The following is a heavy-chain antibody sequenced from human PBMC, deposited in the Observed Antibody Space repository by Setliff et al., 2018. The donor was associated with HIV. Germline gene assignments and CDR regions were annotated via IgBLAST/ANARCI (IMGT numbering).Heavy chain of an antibody. CDR3: ARDSGNYAFDY. D-gene: IGHD3-3*01. CDR1: GFSFGISGMR. V-gene: IGHV2-70*04. CDR2: IDWDDDK. J-gene: IGHJ4*02. Sequence: SGPTLVNPTQPLTPTCTYSGFSFGISGMRVNWIRQSPGKALEWLARIDWDDDKYYSPSLKTRLTISKDTSKNQVILTMTNLDPVDTATYYCARDSGNYAFDYWGLGTLVTV.